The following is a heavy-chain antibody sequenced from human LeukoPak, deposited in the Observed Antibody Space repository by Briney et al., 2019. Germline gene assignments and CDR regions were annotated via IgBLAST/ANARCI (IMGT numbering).Heavy chain of an antibody. CDR3: VTSTGQQFIPYDY. V-gene: IGHV3-66*02. J-gene: IGHJ4*02. Sequence: GGSLRLSCAASGFNVSSNYMTWLRQAPGKGLEWVSLIYGADAAYYAESMRGRFMISRDNLKNTLFLQMNSLRVEDTALYYCVTSTGQQFIPYDYWGQGTRVTVSS. CDR1: GFNVSSNY. CDR2: IYGADAA. D-gene: IGHD6-13*01.